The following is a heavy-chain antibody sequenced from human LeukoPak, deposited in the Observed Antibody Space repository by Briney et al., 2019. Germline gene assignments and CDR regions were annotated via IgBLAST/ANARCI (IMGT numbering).Heavy chain of an antibody. CDR3: AKDLVENYYGSGVTLDY. J-gene: IGHJ4*02. D-gene: IGHD3-10*01. Sequence: GRSLRLSCTASGFTFSSYAMHWVRQAPGKGLQWVAVISFDGNTKFYGDSVKGRFTISRDNSKNTLYLQMSSLRAEDTALYYCAKDLVENYYGSGVTLDYWGQGTLVTVSS. CDR2: ISFDGNTK. CDR1: GFTFSSYA. V-gene: IGHV3-30*18.